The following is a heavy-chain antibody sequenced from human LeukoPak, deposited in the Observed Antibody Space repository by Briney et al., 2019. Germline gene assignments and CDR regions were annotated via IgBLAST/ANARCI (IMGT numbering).Heavy chain of an antibody. CDR1: GFTFSTYG. CDR2: ISGSGGGT. Sequence: GGSLRLSCAASGFTFSTYGMSWVRQAPGKGLEWVSAISGSGGGTYFADSVKGRFTISRDNSKNTLFLQTDSLRADDTAVYYCAKHSSSWHYFDYWGQGTLVTVSS. D-gene: IGHD6-13*01. CDR3: AKHSSSWHYFDY. J-gene: IGHJ4*02. V-gene: IGHV3-23*01.